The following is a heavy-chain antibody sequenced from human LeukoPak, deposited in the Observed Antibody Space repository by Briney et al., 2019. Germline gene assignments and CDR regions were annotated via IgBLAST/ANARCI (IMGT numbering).Heavy chain of an antibody. V-gene: IGHV4-38-2*02. D-gene: IGHD3-9*01. CDR1: GYSISSGYY. Sequence: SETLSLTCTVSGYSISSGYYWGWIRQPPGKGLEWIGSIYHSGSTYYNLSLKSRVTISLDTSKNQFSLKLSSVTTADTAVYYCARMPDILTGLDSWGQGTLVTVSS. CDR2: IYHSGST. J-gene: IGHJ4*02. CDR3: ARMPDILTGLDS.